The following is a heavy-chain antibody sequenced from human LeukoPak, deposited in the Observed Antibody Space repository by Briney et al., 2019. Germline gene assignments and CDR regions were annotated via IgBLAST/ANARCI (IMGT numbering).Heavy chain of an antibody. D-gene: IGHD3-10*01. J-gene: IGHJ3*02. V-gene: IGHV4-4*02. CDR1: GGSISSSNW. CDR2: IYHSGST. CDR3: ASGSYSVRGVIISSDAFDI. Sequence: SETLSLTCAVSGGSISSSNWWSWVRQPPGKGLEWIGEIYHSGSTYYNPSLKSRVTISVDTSKNQFSLKLSSVTAADTAVYYCASGSYSVRGVIISSDAFDIWGQGTMVAVSS.